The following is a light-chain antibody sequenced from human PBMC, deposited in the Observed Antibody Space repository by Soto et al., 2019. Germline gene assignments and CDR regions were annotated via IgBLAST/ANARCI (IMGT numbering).Light chain of an antibody. J-gene: IGKJ4*01. CDR3: QQSYSTILT. Sequence: DIQMTQSPSSLSASLGDRVTITCRASQTISNYLNWYQQKPGKAPKLLIYASSTLQSGVPSRFSGSGSGTDFTLTISSLQPEDFGTYYCQQSYSTILTFGGGTKVEIK. CDR2: ASS. CDR1: QTISNY. V-gene: IGKV1-39*01.